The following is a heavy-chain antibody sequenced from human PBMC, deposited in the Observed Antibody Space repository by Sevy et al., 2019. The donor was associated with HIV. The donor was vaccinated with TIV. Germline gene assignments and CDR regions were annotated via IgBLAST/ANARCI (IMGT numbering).Heavy chain of an antibody. Sequence: ASVKVSCKPSGDTFTNDYMHWVRQAPGQGLEWMGIIDPSAGNASYAEKFQGRVTMAWDTSTSTLYMDLSRLRSEDTAVYYCVRADPAQHFDSWGQGTLVTVSS. CDR2: IDPSAGNA. J-gene: IGHJ4*02. V-gene: IGHV1-46*01. CDR1: GDTFTNDY. CDR3: VRADPAQHFDS.